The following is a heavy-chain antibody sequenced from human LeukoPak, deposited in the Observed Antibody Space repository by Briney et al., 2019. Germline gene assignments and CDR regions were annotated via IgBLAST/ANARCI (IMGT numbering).Heavy chain of an antibody. D-gene: IGHD2-2*01. J-gene: IGHJ3*02. Sequence: SETLSLTCTVSGGSISSSSYYWGWIRQPPGKGLEWIGSIYYSGSTYYNPSLKSRVTISVDTSKNQFSLKLSSVTAADTAVYYCARPDVGFVVPAAAIAFDIWGQGTMVTVSS. CDR3: ARPDVGFVVPAAAIAFDI. V-gene: IGHV4-39*01. CDR2: IYYSGST. CDR1: GGSISSSSYY.